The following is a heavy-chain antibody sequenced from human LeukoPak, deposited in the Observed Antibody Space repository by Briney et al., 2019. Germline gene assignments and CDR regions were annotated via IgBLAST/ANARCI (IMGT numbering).Heavy chain of an antibody. V-gene: IGHV3-9*01. Sequence: GGSLRLSCAASGFTFDDYAMPWVRQAPGKGLEWVSGISWNSGSIGYADSVKGRFTISRDNAKNSLYLQMNSLRAEDTALYYCAKDTNGCSGGSCYAVGAFDIWGQGTMVTVSS. CDR3: AKDTNGCSGGSCYAVGAFDI. J-gene: IGHJ3*02. D-gene: IGHD2-15*01. CDR2: ISWNSGSI. CDR1: GFTFDDYA.